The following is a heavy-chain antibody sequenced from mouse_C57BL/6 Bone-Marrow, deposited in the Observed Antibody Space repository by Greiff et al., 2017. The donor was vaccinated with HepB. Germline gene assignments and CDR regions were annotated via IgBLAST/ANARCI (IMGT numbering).Heavy chain of an antibody. CDR1: GYTFTSYW. CDR2: IDPSDSET. J-gene: IGHJ4*01. V-gene: IGHV1-52*01. D-gene: IGHD1-1*02. Sequence: QVQLQQSGAELVRPGSSVKLSCKASGYTFTSYWMHWVKQRPIQGLEWIGNIDPSDSETHYNQKFKDKATLTVDKSSSTAYMQLSSLTSEDSAVYYCARGDGRFLLLCAMDYWGQGTSVTVSS. CDR3: ARGDGRFLLLCAMDY.